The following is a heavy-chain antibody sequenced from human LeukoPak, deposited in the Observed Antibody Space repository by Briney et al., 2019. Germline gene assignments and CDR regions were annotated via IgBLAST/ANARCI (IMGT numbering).Heavy chain of an antibody. CDR2: IWYDGSDK. V-gene: IGHV3-33*01. CDR1: GFTFSSYG. D-gene: IGHD6-19*01. J-gene: IGHJ5*02. CDR3: ARVLGDSGWYLGWFDP. Sequence: GSPRLSCAASGFTFSSYGMHWVRQAPGKGLEWVAVIWYDGSDKYYADSVKGRFTISRDNSKNTLYLQMNSLRVEDTAVYYCARVLGDSGWYLGWFDPWGQGTLVTVSS.